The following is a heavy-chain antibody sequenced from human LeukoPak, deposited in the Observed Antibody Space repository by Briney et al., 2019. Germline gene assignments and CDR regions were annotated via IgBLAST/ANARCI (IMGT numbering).Heavy chain of an antibody. CDR1: GYTFTGYY. CDR2: INPNSGGT. J-gene: IGHJ4*02. Sequence: ASVKVSCKASGYTFTGYYMHWVRQAPGQGLEWMGWINPNSGGTNYAQKFQGRVTMTRDTSISTAYMELSRLRSDDTAVYYCARAADSGYEYYFDYWGQGTLVTVS. D-gene: IGHD5-12*01. V-gene: IGHV1-2*02. CDR3: ARAADSGYEYYFDY.